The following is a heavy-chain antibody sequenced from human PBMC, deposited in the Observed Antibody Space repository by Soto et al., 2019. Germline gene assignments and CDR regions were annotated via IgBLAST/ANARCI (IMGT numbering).Heavy chain of an antibody. CDR2: ISGSGGST. CDR1: GFTFSSYA. J-gene: IGHJ5*02. V-gene: IGHV3-23*01. CDR3: AKDPIPDRVAMVRGVTPFS. Sequence: GGSLRLSCAASGFTFSSYAMSWVRQAPGKGLEWVSAISGSGGSTYYADSVKGRFTISRDNSKNTLYLQMNSLRAEDTAVYYCAKDPIPDRVAMVRGVTPFSLGQGTLVTVSS. D-gene: IGHD3-10*01.